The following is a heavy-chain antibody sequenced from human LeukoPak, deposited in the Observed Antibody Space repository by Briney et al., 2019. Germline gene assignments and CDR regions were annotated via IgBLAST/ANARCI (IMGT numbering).Heavy chain of an antibody. J-gene: IGHJ4*02. CDR3: AAQGFTIFGVAPPPFDH. D-gene: IGHD3-3*01. CDR2: SSGSGGST. CDR1: GFTFSSYA. Sequence: PGGSLRLSCAAPGFTFSSYAMSWVRQAPGKGLEWVSASSGSGGSTYYADSVKGRFTISRDNSKNTLYLQMNSLRAEDTAVYYCAAQGFTIFGVAPPPFDHWGQGTLVTVSS. V-gene: IGHV3-23*01.